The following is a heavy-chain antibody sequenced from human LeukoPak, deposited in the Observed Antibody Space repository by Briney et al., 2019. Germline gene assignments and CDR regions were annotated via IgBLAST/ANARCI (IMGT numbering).Heavy chain of an antibody. CDR3: ARVRYYGSGSSPPNYYYYGMDV. J-gene: IGHJ6*02. CDR1: GFTFSSYA. V-gene: IGHV3-30*04. D-gene: IGHD3-10*01. CDR2: ISYDGSNK. Sequence: GGSLRLSCAASGFTFSSYAMHWVRQAPGKGLEWVAVISYDGSNKYYADSVKGRFTISRDNSKNTLYLQMNSLRAEDTAVYYCARVRYYGSGSSPPNYYYYGMDVWGQGTTVTVSS.